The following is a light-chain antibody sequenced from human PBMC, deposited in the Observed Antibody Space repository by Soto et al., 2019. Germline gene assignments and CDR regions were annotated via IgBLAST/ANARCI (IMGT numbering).Light chain of an antibody. J-gene: IGKJ3*01. V-gene: IGKV3-15*01. CDR2: GAS. CDR3: HQYNNWPLT. Sequence: EIVMTQSPATLSVSPGERATLSCRASQSISSNLAWYQQKPGQAPRLLIYGASTRATGIPATFSGSGSGTEFSLTISSLQSHDFAFYYCHQYNNWPLTFGLGTKVDIK. CDR1: QSISSN.